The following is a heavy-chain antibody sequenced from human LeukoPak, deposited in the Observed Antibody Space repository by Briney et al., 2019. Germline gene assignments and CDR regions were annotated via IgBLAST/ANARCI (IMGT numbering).Heavy chain of an antibody. V-gene: IGHV1-69*04. J-gene: IGHJ4*02. Sequence: GASVKVSCKASGGTFSSYAISWVRQAPGQGLEWMGRIIPILGIANYTQKFQGRVTITADKSTSTAYMELSSLRSEDTAVYYCARAVGDYTFDYWGQGTLVTVSS. CDR2: IIPILGIA. CDR3: ARAVGDYTFDY. CDR1: GGTFSSYA. D-gene: IGHD4-17*01.